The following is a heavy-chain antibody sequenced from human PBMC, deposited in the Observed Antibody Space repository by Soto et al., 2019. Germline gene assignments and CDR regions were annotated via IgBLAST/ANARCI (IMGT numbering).Heavy chain of an antibody. CDR1: GGSISSYY. Sequence: SETLSLTCTVSGGSISSYYWSWIRQPPGKGLEWIGYIYYSGSTNYNPSLKSRATISVDTSKNQFSLKLSSVTAADTAVYYCARLAHYEDFTKNLFDFWGQGTM. CDR3: ARLAHYEDFTKNLFDF. CDR2: IYYSGST. D-gene: IGHD3-3*01. V-gene: IGHV4-59*08. J-gene: IGHJ3*01.